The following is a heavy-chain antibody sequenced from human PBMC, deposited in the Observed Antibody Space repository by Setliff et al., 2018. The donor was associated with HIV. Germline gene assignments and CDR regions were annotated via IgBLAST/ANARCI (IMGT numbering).Heavy chain of an antibody. J-gene: IGHJ6*02. D-gene: IGHD5-18*01. CDR1: GFTFSSYS. Sequence: GSLRLSCVASGFTFSSYSMNWVRQAPGKGLEWIGEINHSGSTNYNPSLKSRVAISVDTSKSQSSLKMTSVTAADTAVYYCARGLSVYSYANVYYYHGMDVWGQGTTVTVSS. CDR3: ARGLSVYSYANVYYYHGMDV. V-gene: IGHV4-34*01. CDR2: INHSGST.